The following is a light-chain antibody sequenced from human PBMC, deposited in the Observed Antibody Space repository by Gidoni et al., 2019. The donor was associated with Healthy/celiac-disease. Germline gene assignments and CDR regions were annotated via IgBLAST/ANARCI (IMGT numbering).Light chain of an antibody. V-gene: IGKV1-39*01. J-gene: IGKJ3*01. CDR2: AAS. CDR1: QRSSSY. Sequence: DIQLTQSPSSLSASVVDIVTITCRASQRSSSYLNWYQQKPGKAPKLLIDAASSLQSRVPSRFSGSGAGTDFTLTSSRQQPEDVATYYHQQSYRTPLTFXPXTKVXIK. CDR3: QQSYRTPLT.